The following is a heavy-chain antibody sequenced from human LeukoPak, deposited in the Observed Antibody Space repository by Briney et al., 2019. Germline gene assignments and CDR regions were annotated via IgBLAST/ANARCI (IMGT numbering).Heavy chain of an antibody. CDR2: ISGYTGHT. D-gene: IGHD2/OR15-2a*01. J-gene: IGHJ3*01. CDR3: ARPANLYYSSDAFAL. Sequence: ASVKVSCTASGYSFTDYSINWVRLAPGQGLGWIGWISGYTGHTEYAQKFQGRVAMATNTSTNTASMELTNLRSDDTAVYYCARPANLYYSSDAFALWGQGTMVTVSS. V-gene: IGHV1-18*01. CDR1: GYSFTDYS.